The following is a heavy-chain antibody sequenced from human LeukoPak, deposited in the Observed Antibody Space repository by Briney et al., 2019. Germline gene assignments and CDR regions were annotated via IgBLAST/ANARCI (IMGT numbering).Heavy chain of an antibody. CDR2: IYYSGST. CDR3: ARHENRNDGFDY. Sequence: SETLSLTCTVSGGSISSDSYFWGWIRQPPGQGLEWIGSIYYSGSTYYNPSLKSRVTISVDRSKNQCSLKLSSVTAADTAVYYCARHENRNDGFDYWGQGTLVTVSS. V-gene: IGHV4-39*01. CDR1: GGSISSDSYF. D-gene: IGHD1-1*01. J-gene: IGHJ4*02.